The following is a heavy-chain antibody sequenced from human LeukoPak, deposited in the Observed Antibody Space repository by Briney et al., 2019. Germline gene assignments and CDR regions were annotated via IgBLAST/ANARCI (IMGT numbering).Heavy chain of an antibody. V-gene: IGHV4-34*01. CDR3: ARQLAIVVVPAAIMENWFDP. J-gene: IGHJ5*02. Sequence: SETLSLTCAVYGGSFSGYYWSWIRQPPGKGLEWIGEINHSGSTNYNPSLKSRVTISVDTSKNQLSLKLSSVTAADTAVYYCARQLAIVVVPAAIMENWFDPWGQGTLVTVSS. CDR2: INHSGST. CDR1: GGSFSGYY. D-gene: IGHD2-2*01.